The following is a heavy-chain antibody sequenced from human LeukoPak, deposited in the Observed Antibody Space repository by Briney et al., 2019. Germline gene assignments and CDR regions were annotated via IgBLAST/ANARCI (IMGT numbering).Heavy chain of an antibody. CDR1: GFTFSNAW. CDR2: IWYDGSNK. J-gene: IGHJ4*02. V-gene: IGHV3-33*08. CDR3: ARDTSGGYSYGFDY. Sequence: GGSLRLSCAASGFTFSNAWMSWVRQAPGKGLEWVAVIWYDGSNKYYADSVKGRFTISRDNSKNTLYLQMNSLRAEDTAVYYCARDTSGGYSYGFDYWGQGTLVTVSS. D-gene: IGHD5-18*01.